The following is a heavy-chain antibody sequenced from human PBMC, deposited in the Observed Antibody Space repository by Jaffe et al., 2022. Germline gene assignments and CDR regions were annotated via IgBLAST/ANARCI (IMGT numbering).Heavy chain of an antibody. CDR3: ASGYYDSSGYYWGSFDY. J-gene: IGHJ4*02. V-gene: IGHV3-66*02. CDR2: IYSGGST. Sequence: EVQLVESGGGLVQPGGSLRLSCAASGFTVSSNYMSWVRQAPGKGLEWVSVIYSGGSTYYADSVKGRFTISRDNSKNTLYLQMNSLRAEDTAVYYCASGYYDSSGYYWGSFDYWGQGTLVTVSS. CDR1: GFTVSSNY. D-gene: IGHD3-22*01.